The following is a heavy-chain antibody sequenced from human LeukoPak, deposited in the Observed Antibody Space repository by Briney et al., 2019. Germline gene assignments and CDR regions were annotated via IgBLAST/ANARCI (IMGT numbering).Heavy chain of an antibody. Sequence: PGESLKISCKGSGYSFTSYWIGWVRQMPGKGLEWMGIMYPGDSDTRYNPSFQGRVTISADKSISTAYLQWSSLRASDSGIYYCARPGRDGSTFGWIHWGQGALVTVSS. CDR1: GYSFTSYW. CDR2: MYPGDSDT. D-gene: IGHD5-24*01. J-gene: IGHJ4*02. V-gene: IGHV5-51*01. CDR3: ARPGRDGSTFGWIH.